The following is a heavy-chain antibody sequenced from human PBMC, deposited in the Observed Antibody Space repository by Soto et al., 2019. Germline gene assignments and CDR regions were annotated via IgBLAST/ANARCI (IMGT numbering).Heavy chain of an antibody. V-gene: IGHV3-74*01. CDR1: GFTFSSYW. D-gene: IGHD6-6*01. CDR2: INSDGSST. Sequence: GGSLRLSCAASGFTFSSYWMHWVRQAPGKGLVWVSRINSDGSSTSYADSVKGRFTISRDNAKNTLYLQMNSLRAEDTAVYYCARVEDSSSSSPPPWYYYYGMDVWGQGTTVTFSS. J-gene: IGHJ6*02. CDR3: ARVEDSSSSSPPPWYYYYGMDV.